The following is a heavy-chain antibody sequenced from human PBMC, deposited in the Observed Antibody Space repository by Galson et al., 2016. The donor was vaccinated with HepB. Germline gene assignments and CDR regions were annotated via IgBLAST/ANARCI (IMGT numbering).Heavy chain of an antibody. D-gene: IGHD3-10*02. CDR3: ARSLSVDLSPRFGLHFDD. J-gene: IGHJ4*02. Sequence: SLRLSCAASGFTFRNYWMTWVRQAPGKGLEWVANIRHLDSAEFYVDPVKGRFTISRDDAKNSLFLQMNSLRAEDTAVYYCARSLSVDLSPRFGLHFDDWGQGTLVTVSS. CDR1: GFTFRNYW. CDR2: IRHLDSAE. V-gene: IGHV3-7*01.